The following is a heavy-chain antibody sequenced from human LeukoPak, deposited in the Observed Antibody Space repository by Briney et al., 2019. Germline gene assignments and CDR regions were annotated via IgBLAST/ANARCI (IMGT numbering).Heavy chain of an antibody. D-gene: IGHD3-22*01. Sequence: QPGGSLRLSCAASGFTFSSYGMHGVRQAPGKGLEWVAVIWYDGSNKYYADSVKGRFTISRDNSKNTLYLQMNSLRAEDTAVYCCARDYDGSGYPYYYGMDVWGQGTTVTVSS. J-gene: IGHJ6*02. CDR1: GFTFSSYG. V-gene: IGHV3-33*01. CDR2: IWYDGSNK. CDR3: ARDYDGSGYPYYYGMDV.